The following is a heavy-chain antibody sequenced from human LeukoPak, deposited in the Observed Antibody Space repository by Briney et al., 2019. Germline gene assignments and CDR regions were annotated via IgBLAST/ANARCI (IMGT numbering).Heavy chain of an antibody. CDR2: INPNSGGT. Sequence: ASVKVSCKASGYTFTGYYMHWVRQAPGQGLEWMGWINPNSGGTNYAQKLQGRVTMTTDTSTSTAYMELRSLRSDDTAVYYCARDTGKSGSYLDYWGQGTLVTVSS. V-gene: IGHV1-2*02. CDR3: ARDTGKSGSYLDY. CDR1: GYTFTGYY. D-gene: IGHD1-26*01. J-gene: IGHJ4*02.